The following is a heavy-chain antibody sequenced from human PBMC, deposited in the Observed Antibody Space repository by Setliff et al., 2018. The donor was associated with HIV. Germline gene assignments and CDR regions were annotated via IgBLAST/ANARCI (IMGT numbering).Heavy chain of an antibody. CDR2: IYTSGST. J-gene: IGHJ4*02. D-gene: IGHD1-26*01. V-gene: IGHV4-61*09. Sequence: SETLSLTCSVSGGSIISGSYYWSWIRQPAGKGLEWIGHIYTSGSTNYNPSLKSRVTISVDTSKNQFSMKLRSVTAADTAVYYCARLRSELGVFDYWVQGTLVTVSS. CDR1: GGSIISGSYY. CDR3: ARLRSELGVFDY.